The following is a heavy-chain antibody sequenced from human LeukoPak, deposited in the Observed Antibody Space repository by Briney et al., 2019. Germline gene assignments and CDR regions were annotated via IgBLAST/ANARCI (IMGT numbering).Heavy chain of an antibody. Sequence: PSETLSLTCAVYGGSISSSNWWSWVRQPPGKGLEWIGEIYHSGSTNYNPSLKSRVTISVDKSKNQFSLKLSSVTAADTAVYYCASSGYSSGWYVDYWGQGTLVTVSS. V-gene: IGHV4-4*02. CDR2: IYHSGST. D-gene: IGHD6-19*01. J-gene: IGHJ4*02. CDR3: ASSGYSSGWYVDY. CDR1: GGSISSSNW.